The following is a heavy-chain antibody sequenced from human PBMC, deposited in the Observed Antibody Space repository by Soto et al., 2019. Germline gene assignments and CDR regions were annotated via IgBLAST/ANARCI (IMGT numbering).Heavy chain of an antibody. CDR1: GGSFSGYY. J-gene: IGHJ6*02. V-gene: IGHV4-34*01. CDR3: ARSIGVMITPDYYYYYGMDV. D-gene: IGHD3-10*01. CDR2: INHSGST. Sequence: SETLSLTCAVYGGSFSGYYWSWIRQPPGKGLEWIGEINHSGSTNYNPSLKSRVTISVDTSKNQFSLKLSSVTAADTAVYYCARSIGVMITPDYYYYYGMDVWGQGTTVTVSS.